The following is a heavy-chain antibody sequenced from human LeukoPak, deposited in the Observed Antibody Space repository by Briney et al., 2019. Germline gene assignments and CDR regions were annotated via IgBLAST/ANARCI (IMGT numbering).Heavy chain of an antibody. J-gene: IGHJ5*02. CDR1: GFTFSTYG. Sequence: PGGSLRLSCAASGFTFSTYGMSWVRQAPGKGLEWVSGISGSGATIYYADSVKGRSTISRDNSKNTLYLQMNSLRAEDTAVYYCAKSPGTTGWFDPWGQGTLVTVSS. CDR2: ISGSGATI. V-gene: IGHV3-23*01. D-gene: IGHD1-1*01. CDR3: AKSPGTTGWFDP.